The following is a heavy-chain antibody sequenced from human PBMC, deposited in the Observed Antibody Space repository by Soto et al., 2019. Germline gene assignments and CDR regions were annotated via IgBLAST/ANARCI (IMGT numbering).Heavy chain of an antibody. Sequence: QMQLVQSGPEVKKPGTSVKVSCKASTFTFTSSAVQWVRQARGQRLEWIGGIVVGSGNTKYEQNFQERVTITRDMSSGTAYLKRSSLKYEDTAVYDCAPHREGATDFYDYWGQGTLLTVSS. CDR3: APHREGATDFYDY. J-gene: IGHJ4*02. D-gene: IGHD1-26*01. V-gene: IGHV1-58*01. CDR1: TFTFTSSA. CDR2: IVVGSGNT.